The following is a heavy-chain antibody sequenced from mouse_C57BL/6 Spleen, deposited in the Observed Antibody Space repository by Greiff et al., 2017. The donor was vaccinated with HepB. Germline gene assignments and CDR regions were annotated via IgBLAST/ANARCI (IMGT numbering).Heavy chain of an antibody. J-gene: IGHJ3*01. CDR2: ISDGGSYT. D-gene: IGHD3-2*02. CDR3: AREGTAQASFDY. V-gene: IGHV5-4*01. Sequence: EVQRVESGGGLVKPGGSLKLSCAASGFTFSSYAMSWVRQTPEKRLEWVATISDGGSYTYYPDNVKGRFTISRDNAKNNLYLQMSHLKSEDTAMYYCAREGTAQASFDYWGQGTLVTVSA. CDR1: GFTFSSYA.